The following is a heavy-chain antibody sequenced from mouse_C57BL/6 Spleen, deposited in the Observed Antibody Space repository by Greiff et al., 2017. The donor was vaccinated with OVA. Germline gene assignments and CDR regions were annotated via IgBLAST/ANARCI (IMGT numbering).Heavy chain of an antibody. D-gene: IGHD4-1*01. Sequence: EVKLMESGPELVKPGASVKMSCKASGYTFTDYNMHWVKQSHGKSLEWIGYINPNNGGTSYNQKFKGKATLTVNKSSSTAYMELRSLTSEDSAVYYCARGTGDWFAYWGQGTLVTVSA. J-gene: IGHJ3*01. CDR2: INPNNGGT. V-gene: IGHV1-22*01. CDR1: GYTFTDYN. CDR3: ARGTGDWFAY.